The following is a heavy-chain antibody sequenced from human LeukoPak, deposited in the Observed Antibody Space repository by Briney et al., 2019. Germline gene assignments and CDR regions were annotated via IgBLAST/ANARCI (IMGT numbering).Heavy chain of an antibody. J-gene: IGHJ4*02. V-gene: IGHV3-48*03. Sequence: GGSLRLSCAASGFTVNKYEVHWVRQAPGKGLEWISYINGGATTTNYADSVWGRFTISRDDAQNSVHLQMNSLRDEDTAVYYCVRGRLLRSTKYFDYWGQGALVTVSS. D-gene: IGHD2-21*02. CDR2: INGGATTT. CDR3: VRGRLLRSTKYFDY. CDR1: GFTVNKYE.